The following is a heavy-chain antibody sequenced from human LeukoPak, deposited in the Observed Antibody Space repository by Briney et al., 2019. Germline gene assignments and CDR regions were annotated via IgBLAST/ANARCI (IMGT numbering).Heavy chain of an antibody. CDR2: IYYSGST. CDR3: AHLGYSSSWSYHWYFDL. V-gene: IGHV4-59*01. J-gene: IGHJ2*01. D-gene: IGHD6-13*01. Sequence: PSETLSLTCTVSGGSISSYYWSWIRQPPGKGLEWIGYIYYSGSTNYNPSLKSRVTISVDTSKNQSSLKLSSVTAADTAVYYCAHLGYSSSWSYHWYFDLWGRGTLVTVSS. CDR1: GGSISSYY.